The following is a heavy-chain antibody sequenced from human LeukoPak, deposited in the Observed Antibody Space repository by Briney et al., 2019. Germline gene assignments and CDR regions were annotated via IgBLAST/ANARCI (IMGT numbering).Heavy chain of an antibody. Sequence: SETLSLTCTASGGSISSSSYYWGWIRQPPGKGLEWIGSIYYSGSTYYNPSLKSRVTISVDTSKNQFSLRLSSVTAADTAVYYCARDWGVSARPGYMDVWGKGTTVTVSS. CDR3: ARDWGVSARPGYMDV. J-gene: IGHJ6*03. CDR1: GGSISSSSYY. V-gene: IGHV4-39*07. CDR2: IYYSGST. D-gene: IGHD6-6*01.